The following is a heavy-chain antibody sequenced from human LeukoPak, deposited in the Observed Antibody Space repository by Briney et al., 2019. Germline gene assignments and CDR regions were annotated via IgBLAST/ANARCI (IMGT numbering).Heavy chain of an antibody. CDR2: IYWNDHK. D-gene: IGHD3-10*01. J-gene: IGHJ4*02. CDR1: GISLTTSGVG. CDR3: AHSYDTAGNYYSRFDS. V-gene: IGHV2-5*01. Sequence: ESGPTLVNPTQTLTLTCTFSGISLTTSGVGVGWIRQPPGKALEWLALIYWNDHKPYSTALRSRLTVTKDTSKNQVVLTITNMDPVHTATYYCAHSYDTAGNYYSRFDSRGQRTLVTVSS.